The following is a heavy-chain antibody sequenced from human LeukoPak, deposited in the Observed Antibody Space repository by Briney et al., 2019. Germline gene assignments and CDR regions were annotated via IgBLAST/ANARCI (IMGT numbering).Heavy chain of an antibody. CDR2: ITSSSGNI. J-gene: IGHJ5*02. Sequence: KTGGSLRLSCAASGFSFTYSTMNWVRLAPGKGLEWVSSITSSSGNIYYSDSVRGRFTVSRDNAKNSLYLQMNSLIAEDSAVYHCVRIPNNAGFPNWFDPWGQGTLVSVSS. CDR3: VRIPNNAGFPNWFDP. D-gene: IGHD3-9*01. CDR1: GFSFTYST. V-gene: IGHV3-21*01.